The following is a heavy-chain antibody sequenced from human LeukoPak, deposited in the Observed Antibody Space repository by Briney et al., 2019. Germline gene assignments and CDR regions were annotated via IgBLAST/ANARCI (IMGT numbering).Heavy chain of an antibody. CDR1: GFNFSTSW. J-gene: IGHJ4*02. V-gene: IGHV3-53*01. CDR3: ARSSDGSWDY. CDR2: IYSGSTT. Sequence: PGGSLRLSCTASGFNFSTSWMSWVRQAPGKGLEWVSIIYSGSTTYYADSVKGRLTISRDTSKNTLYLQMNSLRAEDTAVYYCARSSDGSWDYWGQGALVTVSS. D-gene: IGHD2-15*01.